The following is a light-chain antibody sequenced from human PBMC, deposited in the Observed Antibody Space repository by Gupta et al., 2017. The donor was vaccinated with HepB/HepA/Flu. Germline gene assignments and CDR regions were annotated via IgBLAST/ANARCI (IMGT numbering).Light chain of an antibody. V-gene: IGLV2-14*01. CDR1: SSDVGGYNY. CDR2: EVS. CDR3: NSYASSNTPDL. Sequence: QSALTQPASVSGSPGQSITISCTGTSSDVGGYNYVSWYQQHPGKPPKLMIYEVSNRPSGVSNRFSGSKSGNTASLTISGLQAEDEADYYCNSYASSNTPDLFGTGTKFTVL. J-gene: IGLJ1*01.